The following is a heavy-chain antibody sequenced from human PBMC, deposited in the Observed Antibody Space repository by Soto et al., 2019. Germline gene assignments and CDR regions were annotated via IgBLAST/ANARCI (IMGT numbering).Heavy chain of an antibody. CDR2: IYSGGST. CDR3: ARDRVESGYPEYFQF. D-gene: IGHD3-22*01. J-gene: IGHJ1*01. Sequence: EVQLLESGGCLIQPGGSLRLSYAASGFTVSSNYMSWVRQAPGKGLEWVSVIYSGGSTYYADSVKGRFTISRDNSKNTLYLQMNSLRAEDTAVYYCARDRVESGYPEYFQFWGQGTLVTVSS. CDR1: GFTVSSNY. V-gene: IGHV3-53*01.